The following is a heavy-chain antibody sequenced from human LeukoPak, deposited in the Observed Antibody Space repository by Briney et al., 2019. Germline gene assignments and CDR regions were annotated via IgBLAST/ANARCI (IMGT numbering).Heavy chain of an antibody. CDR3: ATGRYYFDY. CDR2: IDYSGSP. V-gene: IGHV4-59*01. D-gene: IGHD3-3*01. CDR1: GGSISSYY. J-gene: IGHJ4*02. Sequence: PSETLSLTCTVSGGSISSYYCSWIRHPLGKGLEWIGDIDYSGSPNYNPSLKSRATISLDTSKNRFSLKLNSVTAADTAVYYCATGRYYFDYWGQGTLVTVSS.